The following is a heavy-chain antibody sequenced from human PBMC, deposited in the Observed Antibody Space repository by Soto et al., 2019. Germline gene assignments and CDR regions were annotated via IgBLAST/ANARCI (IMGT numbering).Heavy chain of an antibody. CDR3: ARVDTAMVNDY. CDR1: GGSFSGYY. CDR2: INHSGST. D-gene: IGHD5-18*01. Sequence: SETLSLTCAVYGGSFSGYYWSWIRQPPGKGLEWIGEINHSGSTNYNPSLKSRVTISVDTSKNQFSLKLSSVTAADTAVYYCARVDTAMVNDYWGQGTLVTVSS. V-gene: IGHV4-34*01. J-gene: IGHJ4*02.